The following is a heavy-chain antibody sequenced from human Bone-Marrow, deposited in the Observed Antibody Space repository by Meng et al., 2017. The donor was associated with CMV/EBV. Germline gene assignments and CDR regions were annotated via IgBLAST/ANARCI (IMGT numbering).Heavy chain of an antibody. CDR2: KKQDGSEK. CDR3: ARDEYSSGWGDYFDY. D-gene: IGHD6-19*01. Sequence: GESLKISCAASGFTFSSYWMSWVRQAPGKGLEWVANKKQDGSEKYYVDSVKGRFTISRDNAKNSLYLQMNSLRAEDTAVYYCARDEYSSGWGDYFDYWGQGTLVTVSS. V-gene: IGHV3-7*01. J-gene: IGHJ4*02. CDR1: GFTFSSYW.